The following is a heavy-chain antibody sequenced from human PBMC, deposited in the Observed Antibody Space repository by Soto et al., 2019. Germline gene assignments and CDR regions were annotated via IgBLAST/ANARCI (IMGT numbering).Heavy chain of an antibody. CDR1: GFIVSSNY. D-gene: IGHD1-20*01. J-gene: IGHJ4*02. V-gene: IGHV3-66*01. CDR2: IYSGGKI. Sequence: EVQLVESGGGLVQPGGSLRLSCAASGFIVSSNYMSWVRQAPGKGLEWVSVIYSGGKIYYVDSLKARFTSSRDNSKNTLNIQMKGVSVEDSGWYYCTRITEKGDWGQGTMVTVSS. CDR3: TRITEKGD.